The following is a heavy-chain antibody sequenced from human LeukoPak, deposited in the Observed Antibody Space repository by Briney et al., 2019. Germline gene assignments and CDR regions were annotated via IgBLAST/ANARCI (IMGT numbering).Heavy chain of an antibody. Sequence: GGSPRLSCAASTFTFGTYWMSWVRQAPGKGLEWVASIKQDGRETYYVDSVKGRFTVSRDNTKNSLYLQMNSLRAEDTAIYYCARVEGSGSFLFDSWGQGTLVTVSS. CDR2: IKQDGRET. J-gene: IGHJ4*02. CDR1: TFTFGTYW. V-gene: IGHV3-7*03. D-gene: IGHD3-10*01. CDR3: ARVEGSGSFLFDS.